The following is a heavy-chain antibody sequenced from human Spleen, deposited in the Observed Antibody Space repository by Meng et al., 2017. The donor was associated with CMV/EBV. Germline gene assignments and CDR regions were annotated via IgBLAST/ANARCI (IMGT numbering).Heavy chain of an antibody. Sequence: CAASGFSFSSYALSWVRQAPGKGLEWVSDISGSGVRTNYADSVKGRFTTSRDNSKNTVYLQMNSLRVEDTAVYYCAKGDGRAFDLWSAWGQGTLVTVSS. CDR2: ISGSGVRT. D-gene: IGHD3-3*01. CDR1: GFSFSSYA. V-gene: IGHV3-23*01. J-gene: IGHJ4*02. CDR3: AKGDGRAFDLWSA.